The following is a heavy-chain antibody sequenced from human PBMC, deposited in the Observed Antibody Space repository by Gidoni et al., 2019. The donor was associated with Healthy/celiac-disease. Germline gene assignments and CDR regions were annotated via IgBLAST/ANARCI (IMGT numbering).Heavy chain of an antibody. D-gene: IGHD3-3*01. Sequence: QVHLQESGPGLVKPSKTLSLTCTASGGSISSGSYYWSWIRQPAGKGLEWIGRIYTSGSTNYNPSLKSRVTISVDTSKNQFSLKLSSVTAADTAVYYCATSVLRFLEVSFDYWGQGTLVTVSS. CDR2: IYTSGST. CDR3: ATSVLRFLEVSFDY. V-gene: IGHV4-61*02. CDR1: GGSISSGSYY. J-gene: IGHJ4*02.